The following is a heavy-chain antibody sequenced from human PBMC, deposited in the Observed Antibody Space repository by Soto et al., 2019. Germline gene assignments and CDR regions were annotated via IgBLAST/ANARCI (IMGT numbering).Heavy chain of an antibody. CDR1: PFTFRSFT. CDR2: ISSNSAYI. J-gene: IGHJ5*02. D-gene: IGHD6-13*01. Sequence: SLRLSCAASPFTFRSFTMNWVRQAPVKGLEWVSTISSNSAYIYYTDALRGRFTISRDNAKNSLHLQMNSLRAEDTAVYYCTRDASRDSSARGWFDPWGPGTLVTVSS. CDR3: TRDASRDSSARGWFDP. V-gene: IGHV3-21*01.